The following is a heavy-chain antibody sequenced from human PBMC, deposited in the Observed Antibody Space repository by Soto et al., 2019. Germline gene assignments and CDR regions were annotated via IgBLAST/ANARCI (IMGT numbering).Heavy chain of an antibody. J-gene: IGHJ4*02. CDR3: TTAATTVTAIDY. CDR2: IKRNSDGATS. V-gene: IGHV3-15*05. Sequence: EVQLVESGGGFVQPGGSLRVSCVVSGFTFRNAWMAWVRQAPGKGLEWVGRIKRNSDGATSDYAAPVKGRFTISRDDSKTALYLQMNSLKNEDTALYYCTTAATTVTAIDYWGQVILVTVSS. CDR1: GFTFRNAW. D-gene: IGHD4-17*01.